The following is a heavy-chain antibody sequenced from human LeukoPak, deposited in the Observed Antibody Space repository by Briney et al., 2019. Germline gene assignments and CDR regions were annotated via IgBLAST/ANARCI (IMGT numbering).Heavy chain of an antibody. D-gene: IGHD3-9*01. CDR1: GYTFTGYY. CDR3: ARGTPETYYDILTGYSRTLNDY. V-gene: IGHV1-2*02. J-gene: IGHJ4*02. CDR2: INPNSGGT. Sequence: GASVKVSCKASGYTFTGYYMHWVRQAPGQGLEWMGWINPNSGGTNYAQKSQGRVTMTRDTSISTAYMELSRLRSDDTAVYYCARGTPETYYDILTGYSRTLNDYWGQGTLVTVSS.